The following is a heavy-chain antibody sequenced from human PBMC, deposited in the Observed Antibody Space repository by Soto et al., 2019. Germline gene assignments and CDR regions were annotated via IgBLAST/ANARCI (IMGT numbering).Heavy chain of an antibody. CDR2: ISYDGSNK. D-gene: IGHD1-1*01. Sequence: QVQLVESGGGAVQPGRSLRLSCAASGFTFSSHAMHWVRQAPGKGLECVAIISYDGSNKYYGDSVRGRLTISRDNSKNTIYLQMNSLRAEDTAVYYCARDQTVITTTGGGRIAYWGQGTLVTVSS. CDR3: ARDQTVITTTGGGRIAY. V-gene: IGHV3-30-3*01. CDR1: GFTFSSHA. J-gene: IGHJ4*02.